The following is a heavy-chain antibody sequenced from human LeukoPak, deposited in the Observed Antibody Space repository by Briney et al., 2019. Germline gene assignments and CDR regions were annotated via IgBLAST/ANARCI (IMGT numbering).Heavy chain of an antibody. J-gene: IGHJ4*02. CDR3: ARGRIQLWLNY. D-gene: IGHD5-18*01. V-gene: IGHV4-34*01. Sequence: SETLSLTCAVYGGSFSGYYWSWIRQPPGKGLEWIGEINHSGSTNYIPSLKSRVTISVDTSKNQFSLKLSSVTAADTAVYYCARGRIQLWLNYWGQGTLVTVSS. CDR2: INHSGST. CDR1: GGSFSGYY.